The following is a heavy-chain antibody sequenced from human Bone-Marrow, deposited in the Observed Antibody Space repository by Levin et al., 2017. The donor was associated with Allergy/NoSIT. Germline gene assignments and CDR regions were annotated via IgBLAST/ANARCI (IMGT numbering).Heavy chain of an antibody. D-gene: IGHD3-3*01. V-gene: IGHV3-23*01. J-gene: IGHJ4*02. CDR1: GFTFSGSA. Sequence: GGSLRLSCAASGFTFSGSAMFWLRQAPGRGPEWVSTVSYSGASTYYADSVKGRFAISRDNSRNSVYLQMNSLKGEDTAVYYCAVGLRSFFDYWGQGTLVTVSS. CDR2: VSYSGAST. CDR3: AVGLRSFFDY.